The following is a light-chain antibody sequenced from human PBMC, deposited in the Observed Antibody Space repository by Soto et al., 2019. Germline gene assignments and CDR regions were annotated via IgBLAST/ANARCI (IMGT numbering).Light chain of an antibody. Sequence: IQMTQSPSTLSASVGDRVTITCRAGQSISSWLAWYQQKPGKAPKLLIYDASSLESGVPSRFSGSGSGTEFTLTISSLQPDDFATYYCQQYNNYLYTFGQGTKLEIK. CDR2: DAS. V-gene: IGKV1-5*01. J-gene: IGKJ2*01. CDR3: QQYNNYLYT. CDR1: QSISSW.